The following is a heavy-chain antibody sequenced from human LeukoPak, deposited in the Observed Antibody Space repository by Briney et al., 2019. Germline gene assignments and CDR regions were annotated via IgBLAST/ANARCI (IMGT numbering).Heavy chain of an antibody. Sequence: ASVNVSCKASGYTFTSYYLHWVRQAPGQGLEWMGIINPSGGGISYAQKLQGRVTMTSDTSTSTVYMELSSLRSEDTAVYFCARVSTQDPIYYGAGRYDYWGQGTLVTVSS. J-gene: IGHJ4*01. CDR3: ARVSTQDPIYYGAGRYDY. D-gene: IGHD3-10*01. V-gene: IGHV1-46*04. CDR2: INPSGGGI. CDR1: GYTFTSYY.